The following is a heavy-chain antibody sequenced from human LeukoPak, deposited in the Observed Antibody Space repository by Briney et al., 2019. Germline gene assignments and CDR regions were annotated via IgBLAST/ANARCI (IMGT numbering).Heavy chain of an antibody. CDR2: IGASGGST. V-gene: IGHV3-23*01. D-gene: IGHD3-9*01. CDR1: GFTFSSYA. CDR3: AKAEGYDILTGLDY. Sequence: GGSLRLSCATSGFTFSSYAMSWVRQAPGKGLEWVSGIGASGGSTYHADSVKGRFTISRDNSKNTLYLQMNSLRTEDTAVYYCAKAEGYDILTGLDYWGQGTLVTVSS. J-gene: IGHJ4*02.